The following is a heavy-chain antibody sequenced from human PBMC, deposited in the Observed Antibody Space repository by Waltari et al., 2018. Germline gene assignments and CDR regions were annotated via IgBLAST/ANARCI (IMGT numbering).Heavy chain of an antibody. V-gene: IGHV3-33*01. CDR2: ILYDVRNK. CDR3: ARDRAPYDAFDI. CDR1: GFPFSSHG. D-gene: IGHD3-3*01. Sequence: QVQLVESGGGVVQPGRSPRLSCAASGFPFSSHGMHWVRRAPGKGLEWVSVILYDVRNKTYADSVKGRFTSSKDNSKSTLYLQMNSLRAEDTAVYYCARDRAPYDAFDIWGQGTVVTVSS. J-gene: IGHJ3*02.